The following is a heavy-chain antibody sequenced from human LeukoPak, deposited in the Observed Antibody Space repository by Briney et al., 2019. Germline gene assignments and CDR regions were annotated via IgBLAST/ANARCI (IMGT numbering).Heavy chain of an antibody. V-gene: IGHV3-23*01. CDR2: INTSGDYT. J-gene: IGHJ4*02. CDR3: AKEPTVRGAIDC. D-gene: IGHD3-10*01. Sequence: PGGSLRLSCVASGFTFSSHAMSWVRQAPGKGLEWVSVINTSGDYTKYADSVKGRFTISRDNSKNTLYLQMNSLRAEDTAVYYCAKEPTVRGAIDCWGQGTLVTVSS. CDR1: GFTFSSHA.